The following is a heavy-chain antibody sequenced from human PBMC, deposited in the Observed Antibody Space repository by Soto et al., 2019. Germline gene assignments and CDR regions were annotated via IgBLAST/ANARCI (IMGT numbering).Heavy chain of an antibody. CDR3: AAVLYSWCYLAFGG. CDR2: IYYSGST. CDR1: GGSISSGDYY. J-gene: IGHJ1*01. D-gene: IGHD1-26*01. V-gene: IGHV4-30-4*03. Sequence: SETLSLTCTVSGGSISSGDYYWSWIRQPPGPGLEWIGYIYYSGSTYYNPSRNSRGTISVNTSKSQFSLKLSSVTAADTAVYYWAAVLYSWCYLAFGGWGQGTLVTVSS.